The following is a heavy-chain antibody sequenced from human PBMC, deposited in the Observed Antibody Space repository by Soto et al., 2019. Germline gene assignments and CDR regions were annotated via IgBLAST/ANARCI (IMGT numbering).Heavy chain of an antibody. Sequence: GGSLRLSCAASGFTFSNAWMNWVRQAPGKGLEWVGRIKSKTDGGTTDYAAPVKGRFTISRDDSKNTLYLQMNSLKTEDTGVYYCNTDHFVGVLYYYYAIDVWCQAITVTVS. CDR1: GFTFSNAW. J-gene: IGHJ6*02. V-gene: IGHV3-15*07. CDR3: NTDHFVGVLYYYYAIDV. CDR2: IKSKTDGGTT. D-gene: IGHD2-21*01.